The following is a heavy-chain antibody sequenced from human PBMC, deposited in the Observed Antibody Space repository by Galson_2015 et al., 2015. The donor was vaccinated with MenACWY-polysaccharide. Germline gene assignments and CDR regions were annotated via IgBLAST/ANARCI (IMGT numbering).Heavy chain of an antibody. D-gene: IGHD5-12*01. CDR3: ARGYSGYD. J-gene: IGHJ4*02. CDR1: GFTFSTYW. Sequence: SLRLSCAASGFTFSTYWMHWVRQAPGKGLVWVSRIKSDGSSTSYADSVKGRFTISRDNAKSTLYLQMNSLRAEDTAVYYCARGYSGYDWGQGTLVTVSS. V-gene: IGHV3-74*01. CDR2: IKSDGSST.